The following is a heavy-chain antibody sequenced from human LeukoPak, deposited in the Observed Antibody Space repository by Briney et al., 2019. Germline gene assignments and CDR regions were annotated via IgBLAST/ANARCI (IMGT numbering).Heavy chain of an antibody. Sequence: SVKVSCKASGGTFSSYDITWVRQAPGQGLEWMGGIIPIFGTANYAQKFQGRVTITADESTSTAYMELSSLRSEDTAVYYCARGYCINGVCDRGDYLGQGTLVTVSS. V-gene: IGHV1-69*13. CDR2: IIPIFGTA. CDR1: GGTFSSYD. CDR3: ARGYCINGVCDRGDY. D-gene: IGHD2-8*01. J-gene: IGHJ4*02.